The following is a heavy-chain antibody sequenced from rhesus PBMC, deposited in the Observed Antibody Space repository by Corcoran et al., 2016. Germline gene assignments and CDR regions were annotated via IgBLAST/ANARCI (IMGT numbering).Heavy chain of an antibody. Sequence: QLQLQESGPGLVKPSETLSLTCAVSGGSISSNYWSWIRQPPGKGLEWIGRISGSGGSTDYNPSHKSRVTISTDTSNNQFSLKLSSVTAADTAVYYCARVEYCTGSGCYGAFDFWGQGLRVTVSS. CDR3: ARVEYCTGSGCYGAFDF. J-gene: IGHJ3*01. CDR2: ISGSGGST. D-gene: IGHD2-21*01. CDR1: GGSISSNY. V-gene: IGHV4-173*01.